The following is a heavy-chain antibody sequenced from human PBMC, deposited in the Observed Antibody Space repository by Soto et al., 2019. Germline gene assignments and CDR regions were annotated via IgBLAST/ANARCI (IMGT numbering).Heavy chain of an antibody. CDR3: ASASGGYCSGGSCYDAFDI. J-gene: IGHJ3*02. D-gene: IGHD2-15*01. V-gene: IGHV4-39*01. Sequence: SETLSLTCTVSGGSISSSSYYWGWIRQPPGKGLEWIGSIYYSGSTYYNPSLKSRVTISVDTSKNQFSLKLSSVTAADTAVYYCASASGGYCSGGSCYDAFDIWGQGTMVTVSS. CDR2: IYYSGST. CDR1: GGSISSSSYY.